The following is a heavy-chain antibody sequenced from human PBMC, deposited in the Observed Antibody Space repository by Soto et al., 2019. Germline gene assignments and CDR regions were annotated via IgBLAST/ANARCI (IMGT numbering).Heavy chain of an antibody. Sequence: KPAETLSLTCAVYGGSFSGHSWTWIRQSPGKGLEWIGDINHSGRVNYSPSLKSRVTISLDTSKNQFSLTLSAVTAADTAMYYCSARAYDTNGYYRSEPWGQGTLVTVSS. D-gene: IGHD3-22*01. CDR3: SARAYDTNGYYRSEP. CDR1: GGSFSGHS. J-gene: IGHJ5*01. CDR2: INHSGRV. V-gene: IGHV4-34*01.